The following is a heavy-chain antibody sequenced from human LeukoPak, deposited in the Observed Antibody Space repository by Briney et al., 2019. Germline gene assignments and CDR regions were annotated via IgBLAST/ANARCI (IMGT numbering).Heavy chain of an antibody. D-gene: IGHD3-10*01. CDR1: GFTFSRYS. J-gene: IGHJ4*02. V-gene: IGHV3-48*04. CDR2: ISSSSSTI. Sequence: GGSLRLSCAASGFTFSRYSMNWVRQAPGKGLEWVSHISSSSSTIYYADSVKGRFTISRDNAKNSLYLQMNSLRAEDTAVYYCARDSSYYYGSGSPLDYWGQGTLVTVSS. CDR3: ARDSSYYYGSGSPLDY.